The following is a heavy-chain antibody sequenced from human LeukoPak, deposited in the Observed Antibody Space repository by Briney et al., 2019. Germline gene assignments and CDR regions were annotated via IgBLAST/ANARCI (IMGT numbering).Heavy chain of an antibody. CDR2: ISSSSSTI. Sequence: GGSLRLSCAASGFTFSSYSMNWVRRAPGKGLEWVSYISSSSSTIYYADSVKGRFTISRDNAKNSLYLQMNSLRAEDTAVYYCASWYCSSTSCQTWGLGTLVTVSS. D-gene: IGHD2-2*01. J-gene: IGHJ5*02. V-gene: IGHV3-48*01. CDR1: GFTFSSYS. CDR3: ASWYCSSTSCQT.